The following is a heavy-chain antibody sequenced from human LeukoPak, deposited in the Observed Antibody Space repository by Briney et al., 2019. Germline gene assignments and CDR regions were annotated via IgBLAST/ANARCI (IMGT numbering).Heavy chain of an antibody. CDR1: GYTFTSYG. CDR2: ISAYNGNT. Sequence: EASVKVSCKASGYTFTSYGISWVRQAPGQGLEWMGWISAYNGNTNYAQKLQGRVTMTTDTSTSTAYMELRSLRSDDTAVYYCARGSFIKRVGATRHFDYWGQGTLVTVSS. D-gene: IGHD1-26*01. V-gene: IGHV1-18*01. J-gene: IGHJ4*02. CDR3: ARGSFIKRVGATRHFDY.